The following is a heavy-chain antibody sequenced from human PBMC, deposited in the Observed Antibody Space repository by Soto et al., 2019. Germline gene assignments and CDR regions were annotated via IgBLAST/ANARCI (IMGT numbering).Heavy chain of an antibody. D-gene: IGHD1-1*01. Sequence: QVELVESGGGVVQPGRSLRLSWAASGFTFSSYAMHWVRQAPGKGLEWVAVISYDGSNKYYADSVKGRFTISRDNSKNTLYLQMNSLRAEDTAVYYCARDRLRYNWNDFPYYYYGMDVWGQGTTVTVS. CDR3: ARDRLRYNWNDFPYYYYGMDV. V-gene: IGHV3-30-3*01. CDR2: ISYDGSNK. CDR1: GFTFSSYA. J-gene: IGHJ6*02.